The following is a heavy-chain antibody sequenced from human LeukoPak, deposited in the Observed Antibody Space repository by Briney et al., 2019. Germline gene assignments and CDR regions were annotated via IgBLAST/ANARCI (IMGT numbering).Heavy chain of an antibody. CDR1: GGSISSGDYY. V-gene: IGHV4-30-4*08. CDR3: ARDGRLWQQPFDY. J-gene: IGHJ4*02. Sequence: SSETLSLTCTVSGGSISSGDYYWSWIRQPPGKGLEWIGYIYYSGSTYYNPSLKSRVTISVDTSKNQFSLKLGSVTAADTAVYYCARDGRLWQQPFDYWGQGTLVTVSS. D-gene: IGHD6-13*01. CDR2: IYYSGST.